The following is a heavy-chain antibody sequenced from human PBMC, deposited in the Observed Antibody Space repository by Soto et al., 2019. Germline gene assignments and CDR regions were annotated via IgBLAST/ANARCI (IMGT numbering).Heavy chain of an antibody. CDR1: GYTLTELS. J-gene: IGHJ5*02. D-gene: IGHD3-3*01. V-gene: IGHV1-24*01. CDR2: FDPEDGGT. Sequence: ASVKVSCKVSGYTLTELSMHWVRQAPGKGLEWMGGFDPEDGGTIYAQKFHGRVTMTEDTSTDTAYMELSSLRSEDTAVYYCATDLSNDFPPWGQGTLVTVSS. CDR3: ATDLSNDFPP.